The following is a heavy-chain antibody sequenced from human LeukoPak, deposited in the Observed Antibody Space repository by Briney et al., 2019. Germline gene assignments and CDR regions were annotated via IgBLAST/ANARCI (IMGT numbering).Heavy chain of an antibody. Sequence: SVKVSCKASGGTFSSYAISWVRQAPGQGLEWMRGIIPIFGTANYAQKFQGRVTITTDESTSTAYMELSSLRSEDTAVYYCARGDYYDSSGYYLGFHAFDIWGQGTMVTVSS. J-gene: IGHJ3*02. CDR3: ARGDYYDSSGYYLGFHAFDI. V-gene: IGHV1-69*05. CDR2: IIPIFGTA. CDR1: GGTFSSYA. D-gene: IGHD3-22*01.